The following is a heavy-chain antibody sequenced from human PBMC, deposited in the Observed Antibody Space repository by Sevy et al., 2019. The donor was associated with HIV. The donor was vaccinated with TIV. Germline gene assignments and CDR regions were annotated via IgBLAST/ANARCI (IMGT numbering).Heavy chain of an antibody. D-gene: IGHD4-17*01. Sequence: GGSLRLSCTASGFTLSSYEMHWVRQAPGKGLEWVSYISSSGSTIYYAHSVKGRFTISRDNAKNSLYLQMNTLRAEDTAVYYCSRAGGPTGLDYWGQGTLVTVSS. J-gene: IGHJ4*02. CDR3: SRAGGPTGLDY. V-gene: IGHV3-48*03. CDR1: GFTLSSYE. CDR2: ISSSGSTI.